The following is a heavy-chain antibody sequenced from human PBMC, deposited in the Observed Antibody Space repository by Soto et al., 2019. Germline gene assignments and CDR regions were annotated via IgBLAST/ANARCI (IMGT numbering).Heavy chain of an antibody. V-gene: IGHV4-4*07. J-gene: IGHJ4*02. CDR2: IYTSGDT. D-gene: IGHD6-19*01. Sequence: QVQLQESGPGLVKPSETLSLTCTVSGDSISTFYWSWIRQPAGKGLEWTGRIYTSGDTNYNPSLKSRVTMSLDTSKNQFSLKLRSVTAADTAVYYCARDYTETVAGPTPSYFDYWGQGTLVTVSS. CDR3: ARDYTETVAGPTPSYFDY. CDR1: GDSISTFY.